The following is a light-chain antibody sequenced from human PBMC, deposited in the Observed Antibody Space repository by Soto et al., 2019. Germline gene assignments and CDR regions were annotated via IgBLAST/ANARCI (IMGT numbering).Light chain of an antibody. CDR1: SSNIGVNT. J-gene: IGLJ1*01. Sequence: QSLLTQPPSASGTPGQRVTIPCSGSSSNIGVNTVNWYQQVPGTAPRLLIYSNNQRPSGVPDRFSGSKSGTSASLAISDLQSEDEADYYCAAWDDSMGGQYGFGKGTKVTV. CDR3: AAWDDSMGGQYG. CDR2: SNN. V-gene: IGLV1-44*01.